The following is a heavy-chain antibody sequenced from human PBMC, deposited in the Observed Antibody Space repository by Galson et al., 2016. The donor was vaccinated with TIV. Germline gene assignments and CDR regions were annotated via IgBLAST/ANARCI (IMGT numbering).Heavy chain of an antibody. V-gene: IGHV6-1*01. CDR2: TYYTSKWNT. Sequence: CAISGDSVSGNTAAWNWVRQSPSRGLEWLGRTYYTSKWNTDYAVSVKGRIIIRPDTSMNQVSLQLSSVIPDDTAVYHCSRGNWNYGMGGAMDVWGRGTTVTVSS. J-gene: IGHJ6*02. CDR1: GDSVSGNTAA. D-gene: IGHD1-7*01. CDR3: SRGNWNYGMGGAMDV.